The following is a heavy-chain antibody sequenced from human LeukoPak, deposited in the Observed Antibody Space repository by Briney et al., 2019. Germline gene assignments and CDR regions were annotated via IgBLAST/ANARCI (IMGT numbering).Heavy chain of an antibody. J-gene: IGHJ4*02. CDR1: GFTFSTYA. CDR2: IAGSGVHT. Sequence: QTGGSLRLSCAASGFTFSTYAMTWVRQAPGKGLEWVSSIAGSGVHTYYADSVKGRFTISRDNSRDTLYLQLNSLRGEDTALYFCAKALDPGGYNFGRGADFWGQGTLVTVSS. V-gene: IGHV3-23*01. D-gene: IGHD3/OR15-3a*01. CDR3: AKALDPGGYNFGRGADF.